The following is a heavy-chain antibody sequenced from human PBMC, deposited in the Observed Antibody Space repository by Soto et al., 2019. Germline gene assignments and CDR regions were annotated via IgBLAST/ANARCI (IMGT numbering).Heavy chain of an antibody. CDR1: WFTVSSNY. Sequence: GGSLRLSCAASWFTVSSNYMSWVRQAPGKGLEWVSVIYSGGSTYYADSVKGRFTISRHNSKNTLYLQMNSLRAEDTAVYYCARELSSGWFSNWGQGTLVTVS. CDR2: IYSGGST. J-gene: IGHJ4*02. V-gene: IGHV3-53*04. D-gene: IGHD6-19*01. CDR3: ARELSSGWFSN.